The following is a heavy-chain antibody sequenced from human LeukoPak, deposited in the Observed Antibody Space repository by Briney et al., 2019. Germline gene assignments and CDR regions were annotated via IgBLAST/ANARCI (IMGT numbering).Heavy chain of an antibody. D-gene: IGHD4-11*01. V-gene: IGHV3-23*01. CDR2: ISGSGGST. CDR1: GFTFSSYA. Sequence: PGGSLRLSCAASGFTFSSYAMSWVRQAPGKGLEWVSAISGSGGSTYYADSVKGRFTISRDNSKNTLYLQMNSLRAEDTAVYYCATRGLQYYYMDVWGKGTTVTVSS. J-gene: IGHJ6*03. CDR3: ATRGLQYYYMDV.